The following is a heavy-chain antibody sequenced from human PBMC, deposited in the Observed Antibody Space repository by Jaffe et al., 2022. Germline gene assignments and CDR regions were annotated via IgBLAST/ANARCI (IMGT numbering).Heavy chain of an antibody. J-gene: IGHJ4*02. CDR1: GFTFSSYS. V-gene: IGHV3-21*01. D-gene: IGHD2-15*01. Sequence: EVQLVESGGGLVKPGGSLRLSCAASGFTFSSYSMNWVRQAPGKGLEWVSSISSSSSYIYYADSVKGRFTISRDNAKNSLYLQMNSLRAEDTAVYYCARGDTVTSFFDYWGQGTLVTVSS. CDR3: ARGDTVTSFFDY. CDR2: ISSSSSYI.